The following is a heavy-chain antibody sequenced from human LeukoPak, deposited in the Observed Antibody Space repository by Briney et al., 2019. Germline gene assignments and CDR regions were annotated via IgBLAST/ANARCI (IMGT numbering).Heavy chain of an antibody. D-gene: IGHD2-2*01. V-gene: IGHV4-39*01. J-gene: IGHJ2*01. CDR2: IYNSGST. Sequence: SETLSLTCTVSGGSISSNNYYWGWIRQSPGKGLEWIGSIYNSGSTYYNPSLRSRVTISVGTSKRQFSLTLSSVAAADTAVYYCARLHFVSVPAAIRWHFDLWGRGTLVSVSS. CDR1: GGSISSNNYY. CDR3: ARLHFVSVPAAIRWHFDL.